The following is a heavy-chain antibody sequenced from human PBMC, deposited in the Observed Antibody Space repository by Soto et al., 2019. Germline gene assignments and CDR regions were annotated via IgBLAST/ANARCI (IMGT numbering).Heavy chain of an antibody. CDR2: INSGGTST. Sequence: HPGGSLRLSCAASGFTFSSYWMHWVRQTPEKGLVWVSRINSGGTSTGHADPVKGRFTISRDNAKNTLYLQMNSLRAEDTAVYYCSSDTPGVLLAYWGQGSLVPVSS. D-gene: IGHD2-15*01. V-gene: IGHV3-74*01. CDR3: SSDTPGVLLAY. CDR1: GFTFSSYW. J-gene: IGHJ4*02.